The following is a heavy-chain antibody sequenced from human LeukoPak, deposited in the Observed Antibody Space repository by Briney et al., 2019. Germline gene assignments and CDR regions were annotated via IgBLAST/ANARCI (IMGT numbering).Heavy chain of an antibody. D-gene: IGHD3-10*01. CDR2: IYYSGST. CDR1: GGSISSGGYY. J-gene: IGHJ5*02. CDR3: ARVQITMVRGVIDLGTWFDP. V-gene: IGHV4-31*03. Sequence: SETLSLTCTVSGGSISSGGYYWSWIRQHPGKGLEWIGYIYYSGSTYYNPSLKSRVTISVDTSKNQFSLKLSSVTAADTAVYYCARVQITMVRGVIDLGTWFDPWGQGTLVTVSS.